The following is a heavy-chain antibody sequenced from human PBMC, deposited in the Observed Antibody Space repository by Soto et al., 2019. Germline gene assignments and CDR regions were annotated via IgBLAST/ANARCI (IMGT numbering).Heavy chain of an antibody. Sequence: GESQKISCKVTGYNLTRYWVAWVRQIHGKGLEWMGIVFPGDSDTRYNPSFQGQVTFSADQSTGTAFLHWTSLKAPDTATYYCARRNLYCSSDACYGPNDLDVGGQGTKVTVSS. J-gene: IGHJ6*02. CDR2: VFPGDSDT. V-gene: IGHV5-51*01. CDR1: GYNLTRYW. CDR3: ARRNLYCSSDACYGPNDLDV. D-gene: IGHD2-15*01.